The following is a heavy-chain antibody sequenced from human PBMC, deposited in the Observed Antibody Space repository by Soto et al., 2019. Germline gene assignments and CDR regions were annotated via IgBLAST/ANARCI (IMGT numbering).Heavy chain of an antibody. J-gene: IGHJ6*02. V-gene: IGHV3-48*03. CDR3: ASNGEFHYYGMDV. CDR1: GFTFSSYE. Sequence: AGGSLRLSCAASGFTFSSYEMNWVRQAPGKGLEWVSYISSSGSTIYYADSVKGRFTISRGNAKNSLYLQMNSLRAEDTAVYYCASNGEFHYYGMDVWGQGTTVTVSS. D-gene: IGHD3-10*01. CDR2: ISSSGSTI.